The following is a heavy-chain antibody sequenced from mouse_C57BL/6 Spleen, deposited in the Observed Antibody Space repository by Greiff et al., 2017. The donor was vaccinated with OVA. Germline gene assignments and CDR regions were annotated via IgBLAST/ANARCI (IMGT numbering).Heavy chain of an antibody. CDR3: ARDITTAYFDY. Sequence: EVKLMESGGGLVKPGGSLKLSCAASGFTFSSFAMSWVRQTPEKRLEWVATISDGGSYTYYPDNVKGRFTISRDNAKNNLYLQMSHLKSEDTAMYYCARDITTAYFDYWGQGTTLTVSS. CDR2: ISDGGSYT. V-gene: IGHV5-4*01. D-gene: IGHD1-1*01. CDR1: GFTFSSFA. J-gene: IGHJ2*01.